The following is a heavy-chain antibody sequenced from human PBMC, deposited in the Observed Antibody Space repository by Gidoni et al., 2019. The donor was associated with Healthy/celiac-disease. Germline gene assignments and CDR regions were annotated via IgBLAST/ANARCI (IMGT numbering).Heavy chain of an antibody. V-gene: IGHV4-34*01. Sequence: QVQLQQWGAGLLKPSETLSLTCAVYGGSFSGYYWSWIRQPPGKGLEWIGEINHSGSTNYNPSLKSRVTISVDTSKNQFSLKLSSVTAADTAVYYCARFMVRGGAGAFDIWGQGTMVTVSS. D-gene: IGHD3-10*01. CDR1: GGSFSGYY. CDR2: INHSGST. CDR3: ARFMVRGGAGAFDI. J-gene: IGHJ3*02.